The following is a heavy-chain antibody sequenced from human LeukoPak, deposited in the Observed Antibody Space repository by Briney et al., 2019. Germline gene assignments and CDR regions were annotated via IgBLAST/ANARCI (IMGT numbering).Heavy chain of an antibody. CDR3: IVFGDSNH. V-gene: IGHV3-23*01. CDR1: GFTFTSYS. D-gene: IGHD4-17*01. CDR2: ISGGGGST. J-gene: IGHJ5*02. Sequence: GGSLRLSCAASGFTFTSYSMNWVRQAPGKGLEWVSTISGGGGSTCYADSVKGRFTISRDTSKNTLYLQINSLRVEDTAVYYCIVFGDSNHWGQGTPVTVSS.